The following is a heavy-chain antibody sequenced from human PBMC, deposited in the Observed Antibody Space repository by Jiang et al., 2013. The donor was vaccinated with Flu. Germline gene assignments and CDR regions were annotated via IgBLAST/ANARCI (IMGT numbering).Heavy chain of an antibody. CDR1: GGSVSSGSYY. CDR3: ARESVEMATIDY. V-gene: IGHV4-61*01. CDR2: IYYSGST. Sequence: TCTVSGGSVSSGSYYWSWIRQPPGKGLEWIGYIYYSGSTNYNPSLKSRVTISVDTSKNQFSLKLSSVTAADTAVYYCARESVEMATIDYWGQGTLVTVSS. J-gene: IGHJ4*02. D-gene: IGHD5-24*01.